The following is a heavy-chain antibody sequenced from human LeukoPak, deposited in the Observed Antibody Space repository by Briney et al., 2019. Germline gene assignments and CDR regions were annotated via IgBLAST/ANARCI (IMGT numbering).Heavy chain of an antibody. V-gene: IGHV3-21*01. Sequence: PGGSLRLSCAASGFTFSSYSMNWVRQAPGKGLEWVSSISSSSSYIYYADSVKGRFTISRDNAKNSLYLQMNSLRAEDTAVYYCASGYYDSSGPLPYYYYYCMDVWGKGTTVTVSS. CDR1: GFTFSSYS. CDR2: ISSSSSYI. D-gene: IGHD3-22*01. CDR3: ASGYYDSSGPLPYYYYYCMDV. J-gene: IGHJ6*03.